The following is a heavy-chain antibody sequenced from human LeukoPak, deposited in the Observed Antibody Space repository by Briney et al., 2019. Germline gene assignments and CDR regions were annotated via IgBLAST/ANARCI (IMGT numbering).Heavy chain of an antibody. J-gene: IGHJ4*02. CDR3: AKIEGKYQLANIPDS. CDR1: EFTLSYFG. Sequence: SGGSLRLSCVPSEFTLSYFGMHWVRQAPGKWLEWVAFIRYDGSNEYYAESVKSRCTISRNDSKNTLYLQMNSLRVEDTAAYYCAKIEGKYQLANIPDSWGQGTLVTVSS. CDR2: IRYDGSNE. V-gene: IGHV3-30*02. D-gene: IGHD2-2*01.